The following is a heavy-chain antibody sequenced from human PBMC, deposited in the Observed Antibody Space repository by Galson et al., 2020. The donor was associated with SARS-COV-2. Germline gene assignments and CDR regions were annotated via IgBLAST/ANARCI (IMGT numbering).Heavy chain of an antibody. CDR2: IKQDGSEK. D-gene: IGHD3-10*01. V-gene: IGHV3-7*05. Sequence: GGSLRLSCEASGFTFGTYLMTWVRQAPGTGLEWVASIKQDGSEKYYVDSVKGRFTISRDNARNSLYLQMNSVRAEDTAVYYCARAPFGLLSVVDYWGQGTLVTVSS. CDR3: ARAPFGLLSVVDY. J-gene: IGHJ4*02. CDR1: GFTFGTYL.